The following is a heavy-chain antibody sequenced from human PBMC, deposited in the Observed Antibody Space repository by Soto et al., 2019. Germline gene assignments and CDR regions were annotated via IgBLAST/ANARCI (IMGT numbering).Heavy chain of an antibody. V-gene: IGHV1-69*06. CDR2: IIPIFGTA. J-gene: IGHJ5*02. CDR1: GGTFSSYA. D-gene: IGHD6-13*01. CDR3: ASGGIAAAGTWFDP. Sequence: GASVKVSCKASGGTFSSYAISWVRQAPGQGLEWMGGIIPIFGTANYAQKFQGRVTITADKSTSTAYMELSSLRSEDTAVYYCASGGIAAAGTWFDPWGQGTLVTVSS.